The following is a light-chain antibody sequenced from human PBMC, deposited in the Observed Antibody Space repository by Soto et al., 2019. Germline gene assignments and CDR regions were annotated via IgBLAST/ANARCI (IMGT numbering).Light chain of an antibody. CDR1: QRVSSY. Sequence: EIVLTPSPATLSLSPGERATLSCRASQRVSSYLAWYQQKPGPAPRLLIYDASNRATGIPARFSGSGSGTDFTLTISSLEPEDFAVYYCQQRSTWPLTFGGGTKVEIK. V-gene: IGKV3-11*01. CDR2: DAS. CDR3: QQRSTWPLT. J-gene: IGKJ4*01.